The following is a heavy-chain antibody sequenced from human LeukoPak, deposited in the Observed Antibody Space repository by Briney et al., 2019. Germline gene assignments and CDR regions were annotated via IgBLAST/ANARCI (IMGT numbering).Heavy chain of an antibody. D-gene: IGHD3-10*01. Sequence: PSETLSLTCTVSGGSLTRYYWSWVRQPLGKSLELIGYIYYTGSTNYNPSLKSRVTISVHTPKNQFSLKLSSVTAADTAVYYCARMSFYGSGTYSPLDYWGQGTLVAVSS. CDR3: ARMSFYGSGTYSPLDY. V-gene: IGHV4-59*01. CDR1: GGSLTRYY. J-gene: IGHJ4*02. CDR2: IYYTGST.